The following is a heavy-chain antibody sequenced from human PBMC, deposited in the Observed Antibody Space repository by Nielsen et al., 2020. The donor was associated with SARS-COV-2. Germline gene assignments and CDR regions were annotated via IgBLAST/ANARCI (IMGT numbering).Heavy chain of an antibody. J-gene: IGHJ3*02. CDR3: ARESVTGTDAFDI. CDR2: ISDDGSNK. V-gene: IGHV3-30*03. D-gene: IGHD6-19*01. CDR1: GFTFSSYG. Sequence: GESLKISCAASGFTFSSYGMHWVRQAPGKGLEWVAVISDDGSNKYYADSVKGRFTISRDNSKNTLYLQMNSLRAEDTAVYYCARESVTGTDAFDIWGQGTVVTVSS.